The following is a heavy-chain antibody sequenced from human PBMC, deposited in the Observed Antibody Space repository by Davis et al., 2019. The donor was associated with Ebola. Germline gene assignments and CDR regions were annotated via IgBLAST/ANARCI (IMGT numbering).Heavy chain of an antibody. Sequence: ASVKVSCKASGYTFTTYPIYWVRQAPGQRLEWMGWINGGNGNTKYSQRFQGRLSITRDTSASTAYMELSSLRSEDTAVYFCARDFGVIMTSGVVIKGGDLDYWGPGTQVTVSS. J-gene: IGHJ4*02. V-gene: IGHV1-3*01. CDR2: INGGNGNT. CDR1: GYTFTTYP. D-gene: IGHD3-3*01. CDR3: ARDFGVIMTSGVVIKGGDLDY.